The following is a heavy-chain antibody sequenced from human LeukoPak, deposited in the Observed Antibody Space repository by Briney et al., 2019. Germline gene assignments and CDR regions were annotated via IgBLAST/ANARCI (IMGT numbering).Heavy chain of an antibody. D-gene: IGHD4-17*01. Sequence: PGGSLRLSCAASGFTFSSYAIHWVRQAPGKGLEWVAVISFDGTDAFYADSVKGRFTISRDNSKNTLYLQMNSLRADDTAVYYCARARAPVTRISSFDXXGXXTMXTV. CDR3: ARARAPVTRISSFDX. V-gene: IGHV3-30*04. CDR1: GFTFSSYA. CDR2: ISFDGTDA. J-gene: IGHJ3*02.